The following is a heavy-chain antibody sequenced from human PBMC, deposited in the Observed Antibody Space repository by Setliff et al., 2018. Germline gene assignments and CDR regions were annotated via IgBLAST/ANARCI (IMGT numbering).Heavy chain of an antibody. CDR3: SRDLQGSGDYVVDY. CDR1: EFTFRSYW. D-gene: IGHD4-17*01. Sequence: GGSLRLSCVASEFTFRSYWMSVVRQAPGKGLEWVANIKKDGRRKYYLDSVRGRFTISRDNAENSLTLQMNSLRVEDTAVYYCSRDLQGSGDYVVDYWGQGTLVTVSS. V-gene: IGHV3-7*01. CDR2: IKKDGRRK. J-gene: IGHJ4*02.